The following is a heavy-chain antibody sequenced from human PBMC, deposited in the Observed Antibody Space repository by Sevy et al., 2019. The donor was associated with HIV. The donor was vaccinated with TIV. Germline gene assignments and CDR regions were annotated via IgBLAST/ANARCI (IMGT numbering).Heavy chain of an antibody. D-gene: IGHD4-17*01. CDR2: IYSAHST. V-gene: IGHV3-53*01. CDR3: ARGKLDYGDYYYFDY. J-gene: IGHJ4*02. Sequence: GGSLRLSCAASGFTVSTKYMIWVRQAPGKGLEWVSVIYSAHSTYYTDSVKGRFTISRDNSKNTLYLQMNSLRAEDTAVYYCARGKLDYGDYYYFDYWGQGTLVTVSS. CDR1: GFTVSTKY.